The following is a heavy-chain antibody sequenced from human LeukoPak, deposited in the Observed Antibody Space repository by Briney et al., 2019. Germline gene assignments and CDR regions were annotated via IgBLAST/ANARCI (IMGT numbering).Heavy chain of an antibody. CDR2: ISSSGSTI. D-gene: IGHD3-22*01. V-gene: IGHV3-11*01. Sequence: PGGSLRLSCAASGFTFSDYYMSWIRQAPGKGLEWVSYISSSGSTIYYADTVKGRFTISRDNAKNSLYLQMNSLRAEDTAVYYCARAYYYDSSGPNYWGQGTLVTVSS. CDR3: ARAYYYDSSGPNY. CDR1: GFTFSDYY. J-gene: IGHJ4*02.